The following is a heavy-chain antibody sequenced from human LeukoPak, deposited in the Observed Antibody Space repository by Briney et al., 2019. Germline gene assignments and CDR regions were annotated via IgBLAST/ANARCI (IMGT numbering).Heavy chain of an antibody. Sequence: GESLKISCKGSGYSFTNYWIGWVRQMPGKGLEYMGIIYTVGTDTKYSPSVQGQVTISVDKSIKTAYLQWTSLKASDTAMYYCARGGSGWYFDYWGHGSLVTVS. J-gene: IGHJ4*01. CDR3: ARGGSGWYFDY. CDR1: GYSFTNYW. V-gene: IGHV5-51*01. D-gene: IGHD6-19*01. CDR2: IYTVGTDT.